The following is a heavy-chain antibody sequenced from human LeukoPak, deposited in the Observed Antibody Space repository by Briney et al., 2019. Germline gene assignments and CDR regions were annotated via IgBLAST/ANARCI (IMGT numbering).Heavy chain of an antibody. CDR1: GGSFSGYY. CDR2: INHSGST. CDR3: ARVASYYDFWSGGYYYYMDV. Sequence: RPSETLSLTCAVYGGSFSGYYWSWIRQPPGKGLEWIGEINHSGSTNYNPSLKSRVTMSVDTSKNQFSLKLSSVTAADTAVYYCARVASYYDFWSGGYYYYMDVWGKGTTVTVSS. V-gene: IGHV4-34*01. D-gene: IGHD3-3*01. J-gene: IGHJ6*03.